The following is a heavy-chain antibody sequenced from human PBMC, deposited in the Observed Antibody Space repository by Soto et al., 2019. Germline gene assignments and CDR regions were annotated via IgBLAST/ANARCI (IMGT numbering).Heavy chain of an antibody. CDR3: ARRKVRGIGSYGWAAAAPPDAFDI. Sequence: PGESLKISCKGSGYSFTSYWIGWVRQMPGRGLEWMGIIYPGDSDTRYSPSFQGQVTISADKSISTAYLQWSSLKASDTAMYYCARRKVRGIGSYGWAAAAPPDAFDIWGQGTMVTVSS. D-gene: IGHD6-13*01. CDR2: IYPGDSDT. J-gene: IGHJ3*02. V-gene: IGHV5-51*01. CDR1: GYSFTSYW.